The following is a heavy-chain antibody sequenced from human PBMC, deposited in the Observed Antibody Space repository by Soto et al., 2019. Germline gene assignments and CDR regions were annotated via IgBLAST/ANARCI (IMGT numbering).Heavy chain of an antibody. CDR2: IWYDGSNK. CDR3: ARDRGCISTTCYRYYYAMDV. D-gene: IGHD2-2*01. Sequence: QVQLVESGGGVVQPGRSLRLSCAASGFTFSSYGMHWVRQAPGKGLEWVAVIWYDGSNKYYADSVKGRFTISRDNSKNTLYLQMNSLRAEDTAVYYCARDRGCISTTCYRYYYAMDVWGQGTTVTVSS. V-gene: IGHV3-33*01. J-gene: IGHJ6*02. CDR1: GFTFSSYG.